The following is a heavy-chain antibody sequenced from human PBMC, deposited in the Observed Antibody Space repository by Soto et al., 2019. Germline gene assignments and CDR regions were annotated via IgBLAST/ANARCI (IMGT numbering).Heavy chain of an antibody. CDR3: ARDPGISGWYSYYYYYGMDV. J-gene: IGHJ6*02. D-gene: IGHD6-19*01. CDR1: GYTFTSYA. CDR2: INAGNGNT. V-gene: IGHV1-3*01. Sequence: QVQLVQSGAEVKKPGASVKVSCKASGYTFTSYAMHWVRQAPGQRLEWMGWINAGNGNTKYSQKFQGRVTIPRDTSASTAYMELSSLRSADTAVYYCARDPGISGWYSYYYYYGMDVWGQGTTVTVSS.